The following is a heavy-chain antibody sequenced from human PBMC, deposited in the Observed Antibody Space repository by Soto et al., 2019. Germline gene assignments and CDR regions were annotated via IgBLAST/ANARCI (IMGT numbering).Heavy chain of an antibody. D-gene: IGHD6-13*01. J-gene: IGHJ4*02. CDR2: IHHSGSVFESGST. Sequence: ETLSLTCAVSGSSITITYYWGWVRQPPGKGLEWIGSIHHSGSVFESGSTHYNPSFKSRVTISADTSKNQFSLKLTSVTAADTAVYFCARNSSSSYFDYWGQGTLVTVSS. V-gene: IGHV4-38-2*01. CDR1: GSSITITYY. CDR3: ARNSSSSYFDY.